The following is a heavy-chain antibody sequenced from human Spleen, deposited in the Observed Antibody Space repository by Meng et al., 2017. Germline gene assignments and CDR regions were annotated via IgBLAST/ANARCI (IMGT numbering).Heavy chain of an antibody. CDR2: IYQSGST. D-gene: IGHD6-19*01. V-gene: IGHV4-38-2*01. Sequence: SETLSLTCAVSGYSITGSYNWGWIRQSPGKGLEWIGSIYQSGSTYYNPSLKSRVTMSADTSKKQFSLKLSSVTAADTAVYYCAGQYNQWLAPFDYWGQGTLVTVSS. CDR1: GYSITGSYN. CDR3: AGQYNQWLAPFDY. J-gene: IGHJ4*02.